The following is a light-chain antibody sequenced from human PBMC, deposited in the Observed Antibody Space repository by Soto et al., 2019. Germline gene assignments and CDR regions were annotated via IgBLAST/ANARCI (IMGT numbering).Light chain of an antibody. V-gene: IGKV1-39*01. J-gene: IGKJ1*01. CDR2: AAS. CDR3: QQSYSTPRT. CDR1: QSISSY. Sequence: DIQMTQSPYSLSASVGDRVTITCRASQSISSYLNWYQQKPGKAPKPLIYAASSLQSGVPSRFSGSGSGTDFTLTISSLQPEDFATYYCQQSYSTPRTFGQGTKVDIK.